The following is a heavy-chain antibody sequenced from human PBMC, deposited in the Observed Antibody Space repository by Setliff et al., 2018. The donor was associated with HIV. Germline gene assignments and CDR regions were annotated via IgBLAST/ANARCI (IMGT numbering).Heavy chain of an antibody. J-gene: IGHJ4*02. CDR2: IYYSGST. CDR1: GGSISSYY. Sequence: PSETLSLTCTVSGGSISSYYWSWIRQPPGKGLEWIGYIYYSGSTNYNPSLKSRVTISVDTSKNQFSLKLSSVTAADTAVYYCATGYCSSTSCYNYFDYWGQGTLVTVSS. V-gene: IGHV4-59*08. CDR3: ATGYCSSTSCYNYFDY. D-gene: IGHD2-2*01.